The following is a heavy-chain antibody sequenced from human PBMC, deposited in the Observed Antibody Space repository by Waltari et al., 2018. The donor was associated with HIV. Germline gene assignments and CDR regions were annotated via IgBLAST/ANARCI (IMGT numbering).Heavy chain of an antibody. CDR2: ISYDGSNK. Sequence: QVQLVESGGGVVKPGRSLRLSCAASGSTFRSYAMHWVRQAPGKGLEWVAVISYDGSNKYYADSVKGRFTISRDNSKNTLYLQMNSLRAEDTAVYYCAREVYSAAGLDYWGQGTLVTVSS. CDR1: GSTFRSYA. V-gene: IGHV3-30*01. CDR3: AREVYSAAGLDY. D-gene: IGHD6-13*01. J-gene: IGHJ4*02.